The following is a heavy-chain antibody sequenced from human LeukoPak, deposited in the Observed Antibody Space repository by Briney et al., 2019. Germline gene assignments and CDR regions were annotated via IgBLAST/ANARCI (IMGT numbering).Heavy chain of an antibody. Sequence: ASVKVSCKASGGTLSSYSISWVRQAPGQGLEWMGGIILIFGSANFAQKFQGRVTITADDSTNTAYMELSSLRSEDTAFYYCARGLSRWSTPTSSYYYRMDVWGQGTTVVVSS. CDR1: GGTLSSYS. V-gene: IGHV1-69*13. CDR3: ARGLSRWSTPTSSYYYRMDV. D-gene: IGHD4-23*01. J-gene: IGHJ6*02. CDR2: IILIFGSA.